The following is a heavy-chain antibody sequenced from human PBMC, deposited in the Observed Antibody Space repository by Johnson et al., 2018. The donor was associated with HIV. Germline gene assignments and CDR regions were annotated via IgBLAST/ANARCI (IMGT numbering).Heavy chain of an antibody. J-gene: IGHJ3*02. Sequence: VQLVESGGGLVQPGGSQRLSCVVFGFTFRSSWMSWVRQAPGKGLEWVANIKQDGSEQYYVDSVKGRFTISRDNAKNSLYLQMNSLRAEDTAVYYCAREEEIAVAGGSAFDIWGQGTMVTVSS. CDR3: AREEEIAVAGGSAFDI. CDR1: GFTFRSSW. D-gene: IGHD6-19*01. CDR2: IKQDGSEQ. V-gene: IGHV3-7*01.